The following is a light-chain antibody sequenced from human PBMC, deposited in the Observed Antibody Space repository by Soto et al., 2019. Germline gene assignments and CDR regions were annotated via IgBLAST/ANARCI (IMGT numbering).Light chain of an antibody. Sequence: QSALTQPPSASGSPGQSVTISCTGTSSDVGGYNYVSWYQQHPGKAPKLMIYEVNKRPSGVPDRFSGSKSGNTASLTVSGLQLEDEAEYYCRVYAGSNNWVFGGGTQLTVL. CDR1: SSDVGGYNY. CDR3: RVYAGSNNWV. V-gene: IGLV2-8*01. CDR2: EVN. J-gene: IGLJ2*01.